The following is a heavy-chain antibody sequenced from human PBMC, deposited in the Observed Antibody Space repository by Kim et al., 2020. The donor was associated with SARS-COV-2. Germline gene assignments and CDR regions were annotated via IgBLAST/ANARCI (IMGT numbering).Heavy chain of an antibody. J-gene: IGHJ6*01. CDR2: IKQDGSET. CDR3: ATFAPLTLVRGVIPYY. CDR1: GFTFSSYW. V-gene: IGHV3-7*03. Sequence: GGSLRLSCAASGFTFSSYWMSWVRQAPGKGLEWVANIKQDGSETYYVDSVQGRFTISRDTATTSLYLQLNSLRAEAPAVYYCATFAPLTLVRGVIPYY. D-gene: IGHD3-10*01.